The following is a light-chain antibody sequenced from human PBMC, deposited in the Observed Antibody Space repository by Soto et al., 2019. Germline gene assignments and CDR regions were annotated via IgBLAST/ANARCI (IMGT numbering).Light chain of an antibody. CDR1: NSDVVGYNY. CDR2: DVT. Sequence: QSALTQPAPLSGSPGQSIPISRPGTNSDVVGYNYVSWYQHHPGKAPKLIIYDVTNRPSGVSNPFSGSKSGNTASLTISGLQPEDEADYYCSSYTTSNTRQIVFGTGTKVTVL. J-gene: IGLJ1*01. CDR3: SSYTTSNTRQIV. V-gene: IGLV2-14*03.